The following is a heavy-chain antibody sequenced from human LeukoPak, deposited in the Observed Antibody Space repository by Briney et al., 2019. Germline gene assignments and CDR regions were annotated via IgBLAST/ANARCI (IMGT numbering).Heavy chain of an antibody. Sequence: SETLSLTCTVSGGSISSSSYYWGWIRQPPGKGLEWIGSIYYSGSTYYNPSLKSRVTISVDTSKNQFSLKLSPVTAADTAVYYCARHVAVAGTEYFDYWGQGTLVTVSS. CDR1: GGSISSSSYY. CDR2: IYYSGST. D-gene: IGHD6-19*01. J-gene: IGHJ4*02. CDR3: ARHVAVAGTEYFDY. V-gene: IGHV4-39*01.